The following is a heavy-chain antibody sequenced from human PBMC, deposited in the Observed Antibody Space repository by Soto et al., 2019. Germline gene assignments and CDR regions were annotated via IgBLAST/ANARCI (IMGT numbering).Heavy chain of an antibody. Sequence: EVQLVESGGGLVQPGGSLRLSCAASGFTVSNNFMTWVRQAPGKGLEWVSVIYPTGSTYYADSVKGRFTISRDNSKNTLFLQRNSLRGEDTAVYYCARDREVTGNYAALSIDWGQGTLVTVSS. CDR3: ARDREVTGNYAALSID. D-gene: IGHD1-7*01. CDR2: IYPTGST. CDR1: GFTVSNNF. J-gene: IGHJ4*02. V-gene: IGHV3-66*01.